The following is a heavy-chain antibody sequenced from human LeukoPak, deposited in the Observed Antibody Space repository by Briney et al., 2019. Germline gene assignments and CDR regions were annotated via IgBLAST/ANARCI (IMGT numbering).Heavy chain of an antibody. J-gene: IGHJ6*02. CDR2: IYYSGST. D-gene: IGHD5-18*01. CDR3: ARHSRIQLWPPYYYYGMDV. V-gene: IGHV4-39*01. Sequence: SETLSLTCTVSGGSISSSSYYWGWIRQPPGKGLEWIGSIYYSGSTYYNPSLKSRVTISVDTSKNQFSLKLSSVTAADTAVYYCARHSRIQLWPPYYYYGMDVWGQGTTVTVSS. CDR1: GGSISSSSYY.